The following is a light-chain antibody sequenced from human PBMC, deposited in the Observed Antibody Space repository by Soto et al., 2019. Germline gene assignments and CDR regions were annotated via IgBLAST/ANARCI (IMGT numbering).Light chain of an antibody. CDR2: EVN. CDR3: SSSAGIYHYLV. V-gene: IGLV2-8*01. CDR1: SSDIGGYNS. Sequence: QSVLTQPPSASGSPGQSVTISCTGTSSDIGGYNSVSWYQQHPGKAPRLMIYEVNKRPSGVPDRSSGSKSGYTASLTVSGLQTEDEAFYYCSSSAGIYHYLVFGGGTKVTVL. J-gene: IGLJ3*02.